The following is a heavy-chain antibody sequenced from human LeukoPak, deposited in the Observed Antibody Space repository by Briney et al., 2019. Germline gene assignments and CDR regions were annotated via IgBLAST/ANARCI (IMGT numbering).Heavy chain of an antibody. CDR2: TSGSGVNS. V-gene: IGHV3-23*01. CDR3: AKEYSGYDFDY. J-gene: IGHJ4*02. D-gene: IGHD5-12*01. Sequence: GGSLRLSCAASGFTLRSYDMSWVRQTPGKGLEWVAATSGSGVNSYYADSVRGRFTISRDNSQNTLYLQMDSLRAEDTALYYCAKEYSGYDFDYWGQGTLVTVSS. CDR1: GFTLRSYD.